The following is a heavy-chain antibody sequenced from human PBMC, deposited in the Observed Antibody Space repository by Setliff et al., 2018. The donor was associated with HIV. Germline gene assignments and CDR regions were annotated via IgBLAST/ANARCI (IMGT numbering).Heavy chain of an antibody. Sequence: GGSLRLSCAVSGFTFSSYSMNWVRQAPGKGLEWVSSISISSSNIYYADSVKGRFTISRDNAKNSLYLQMNSLRAEDTAMYYCAREVYYYYYGMDVWGQGTTVTVSS. J-gene: IGHJ6*02. CDR1: GFTFSSYS. V-gene: IGHV3-21*01. CDR2: ISISSSNI. CDR3: AREVYYYYYGMDV.